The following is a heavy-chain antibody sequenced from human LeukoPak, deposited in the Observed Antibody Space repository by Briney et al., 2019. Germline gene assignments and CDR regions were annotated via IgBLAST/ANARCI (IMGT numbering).Heavy chain of an antibody. Sequence: GGSLRLSCAASGFTFSSYAMHWVRQAPGKGLEWVAVISYDGSNKYYADSVRGRFTISRDNSKNTLYPQMNSLRAEDTAVYYCARALDYGDLPFYYYYGMDVWGQGTTVTVSS. D-gene: IGHD4-17*01. CDR2: ISYDGSNK. CDR3: ARALDYGDLPFYYYYGMDV. J-gene: IGHJ6*02. CDR1: GFTFSSYA. V-gene: IGHV3-30-3*01.